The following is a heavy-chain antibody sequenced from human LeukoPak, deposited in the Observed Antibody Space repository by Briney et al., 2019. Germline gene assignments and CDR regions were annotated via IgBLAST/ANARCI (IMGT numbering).Heavy chain of an antibody. CDR2: IKSKSDGGTT. J-gene: IGHJ4*02. CDR3: TTVYWVSGGYFDY. D-gene: IGHD2-8*02. CDR1: GFTFTNAW. V-gene: IGHV3-15*01. Sequence: GGSLRLSCAASGFTFTNAWMSWVRQAPGKGLEWVGRIKSKSDGGTTDYAAPVKGRFTISRDDSKNTLFLQMNSLKAEDTAVYYWTTVYWVSGGYFDYWGQGSLVTVSS.